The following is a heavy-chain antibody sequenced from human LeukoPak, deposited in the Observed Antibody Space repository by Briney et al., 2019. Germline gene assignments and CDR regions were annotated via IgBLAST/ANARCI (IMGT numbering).Heavy chain of an antibody. D-gene: IGHD5-12*01. CDR3: ARAYSGYDFFDY. CDR1: GGTFSRYA. CDR2: IIPIFGTA. J-gene: IGHJ4*02. Sequence: SVKVSCKASGGTFSRYAISWVRQAPGQGLEWMGGIIPIFGTANYAQKFQGRVTITADESTSTAYLEVSSLRSEDTAVYYCARAYSGYDFFDYWGQGILVTVSS. V-gene: IGHV1-69*13.